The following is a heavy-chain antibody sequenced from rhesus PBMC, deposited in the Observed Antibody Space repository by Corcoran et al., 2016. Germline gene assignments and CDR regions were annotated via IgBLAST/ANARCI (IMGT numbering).Heavy chain of an antibody. Sequence: QVQLQESGPGVVKPSETLSLTCAVSGGSISDSYRWSWIRKPPGKGLEWIGYIYGSSTSTNDNPSLKSRVTISKDTSKNQFSLKLSSVTAADTAVYYCARAAGPHYFDYWGQGVLVTVSS. CDR2: IYGSSTST. V-gene: IGHV4S10*01. J-gene: IGHJ4*01. CDR1: GGSISDSYR. CDR3: ARAAGPHYFDY. D-gene: IGHD6-13*01.